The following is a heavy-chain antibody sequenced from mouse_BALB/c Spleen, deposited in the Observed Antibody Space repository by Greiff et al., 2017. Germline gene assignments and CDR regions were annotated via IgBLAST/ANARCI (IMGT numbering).Heavy chain of an antibody. CDR1: GFALTSYG. V-gene: IGHV2-2*02. J-gene: IGHJ4*01. D-gene: IGHD2-1*01. CDR3: ARKGGYGNHYYAMDY. Sequence: VQLQQSGPGLVQPSQSLSITCTVSGFALTSYGVHWVRQSPGKGLEWLGVIWSGGSTDYNAAFISRLSISKDNSKSQVFFKMNSLQANDTAIYYCARKGGYGNHYYAMDYWGQGTSVTVSS. CDR2: IWSGGST.